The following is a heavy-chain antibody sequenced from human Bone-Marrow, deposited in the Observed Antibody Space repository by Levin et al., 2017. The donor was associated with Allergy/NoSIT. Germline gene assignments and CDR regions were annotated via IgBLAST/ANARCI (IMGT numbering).Heavy chain of an antibody. CDR1: GFSLSNSGVG. Sequence: SGPTLVKPTETLTLTCTFSGFSLSNSGVGVGWIRPPPGKALEWLALIYWDDDKRYRSSLKRRLTITKDTSKNQVVLTMTNMDPVDTATYYCAHLYYYGSGRFLNWFDPWGQGMLVTVSS. V-gene: IGHV2-5*02. D-gene: IGHD3-10*01. CDR3: AHLYYYGSGRFLNWFDP. J-gene: IGHJ5*02. CDR2: IYWDDDK.